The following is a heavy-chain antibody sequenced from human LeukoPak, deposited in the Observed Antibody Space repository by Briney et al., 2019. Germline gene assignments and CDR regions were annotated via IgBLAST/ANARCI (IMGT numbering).Heavy chain of an antibody. CDR3: AGDYPTVRGYNWFDP. V-gene: IGHV4-59*01. CDR2: IYYSGST. CDR1: GGSISSYY. Sequence: SETLSLTCTVSGGSISSYYWSWIRQPPGKGLEWIGYIYYSGSTNYNPSLKSRVTLSVDTSKNQFSLKLSSVTAADTAVYYCAGDYPTVRGYNWFDPWGQGTLVTVSS. J-gene: IGHJ5*02. D-gene: IGHD3-10*01.